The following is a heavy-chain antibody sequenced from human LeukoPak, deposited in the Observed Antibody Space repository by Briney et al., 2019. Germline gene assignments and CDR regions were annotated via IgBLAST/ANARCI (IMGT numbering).Heavy chain of an antibody. CDR2: IDTSGST. CDR1: GGSISSGSYY. J-gene: IGHJ6*02. D-gene: IGHD3-3*01. Sequence: TLSLTCTVSGGSISSGSYYWSWIRQPAGKGLEWIGRIDTSGSTNYNPSLKSRVTISVDTSKNQFSLKLSSVTAADMAVYYCARYYYDLDYYYGMDVWGQGTTVTVSS. CDR3: ARYYYDLDYYYGMDV. V-gene: IGHV4-61*02.